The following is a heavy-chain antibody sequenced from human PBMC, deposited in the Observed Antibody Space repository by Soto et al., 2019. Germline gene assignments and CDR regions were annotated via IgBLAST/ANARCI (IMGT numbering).Heavy chain of an antibody. CDR3: ARDGGGAVAADFDY. J-gene: IGHJ4*02. Sequence: EVQLVESGGGLVQPGGSLRLSCAASGFTFSSYSMNWVRQAPGKGLEWVSYISSSSSTIYYADSVKGRFTISRDNAKNSLYLQMNSLRAEDTAVYYCARDGGGAVAADFDYWGQGTLVTVSS. CDR1: GFTFSSYS. CDR2: ISSSSSTI. D-gene: IGHD6-19*01. V-gene: IGHV3-48*01.